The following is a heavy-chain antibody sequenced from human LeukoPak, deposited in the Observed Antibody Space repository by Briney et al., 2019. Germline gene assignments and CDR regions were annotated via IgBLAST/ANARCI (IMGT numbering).Heavy chain of an antibody. CDR1: GYSFISYW. CDR2: IYPGDSDN. CDR3: ARLEGGNFDY. Sequence: GESLKISCKGSGYSFISYWIGWVRQMPGKGLEWMGIIYPGDSDNRYSPSFQGQVTISADKSSSPAYLQWSSLKATDTAMYACARLEGGNFDYWGQGTLLTVSS. J-gene: IGHJ4*02. V-gene: IGHV5-51*01. D-gene: IGHD2/OR15-2a*01.